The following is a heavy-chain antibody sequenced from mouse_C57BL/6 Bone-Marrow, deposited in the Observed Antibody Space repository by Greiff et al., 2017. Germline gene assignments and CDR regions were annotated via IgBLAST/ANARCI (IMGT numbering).Heavy chain of an antibody. CDR2: INPSNGGT. Sequence: QVQLQQPGPELVKPGASVKLSCKASGYTFTDYWMHWVKQRPGQGLEWIGNINPSNGGTSYNQKFKGKATLTVDKSSSTAYMQLSSLTSEDAAVYYCERGCARRYWGQGTLVTVSA. J-gene: IGHJ3*01. D-gene: IGHD3-3*01. CDR1: GYTFTDYW. V-gene: IGHV1-53*01. CDR3: ERGCARRY.